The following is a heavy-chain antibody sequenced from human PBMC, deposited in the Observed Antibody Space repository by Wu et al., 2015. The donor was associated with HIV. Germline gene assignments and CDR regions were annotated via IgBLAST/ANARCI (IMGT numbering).Heavy chain of an antibody. D-gene: IGHD3-10*01. J-gene: IGHJ4*02. Sequence: QVQLVQSGAEVKKPGASVKVSCKASGYTFTSYGISWVRQAPGQGLEWMGWISAYNGNTNYAQKLQGRVTMTTDTSTSTAYMELRSLRSDDTAVYYCARSWGVGGDSGFGEPRPFDYVGPGNPGHRLL. CDR2: ISAYNGNT. CDR1: GYTFTSYG. V-gene: IGHV1-18*01. CDR3: ARSWGVGGDSGFGEPRPFDY.